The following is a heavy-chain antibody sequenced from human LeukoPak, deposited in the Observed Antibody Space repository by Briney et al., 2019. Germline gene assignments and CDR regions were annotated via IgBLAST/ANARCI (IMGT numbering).Heavy chain of an antibody. D-gene: IGHD3-22*01. CDR2: INHSGST. J-gene: IGHJ4*02. CDR1: GGSFSGYN. V-gene: IGHV4-34*01. Sequence: PSETLSLTCAVYGGSFSGYNWSWIRQPPGKGLEWIGEINHSGSTNYNPSLKSRVTISVDTSKNQFSLKLSSVTAADTAVYYCARGGGDSSGYYTYDYWGQGTLVTVSS. CDR3: ARGGGDSSGYYTYDY.